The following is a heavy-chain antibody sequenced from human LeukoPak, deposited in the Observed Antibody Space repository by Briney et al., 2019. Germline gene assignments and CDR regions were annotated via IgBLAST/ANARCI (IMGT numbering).Heavy chain of an antibody. V-gene: IGHV3-30-3*01. Sequence: GGSLRLSCAASGFTFSSYTMDWVRQAPGKGLEWVARISYAGSNNYYADSVKGRFTISSDNPKNTLYLQMDSLRAEDTAVYYCARAAHTTYVLGRYYYYAMDVWGQGTTVTVPS. CDR3: ARAAHTTYVLGRYYYYAMDV. CDR1: GFTFSSYT. D-gene: IGHD3-10*01. CDR2: ISYAGSNN. J-gene: IGHJ6*02.